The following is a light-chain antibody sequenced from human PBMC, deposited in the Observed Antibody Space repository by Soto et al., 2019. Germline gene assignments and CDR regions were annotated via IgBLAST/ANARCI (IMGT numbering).Light chain of an antibody. CDR3: SSYTTSNTRQIV. CDR2: DVS. J-gene: IGLJ1*01. Sequence: QSALTQPASVSGSPGQSITISCTGTSSDVGGYNYVSWYQQHPGKAPKFMIYDVSNRPSGVSNRFSGSKSGNTASLTISGXXXXXEADYYCSSYTTSNTRQIVFGTGTKVTVL. V-gene: IGLV2-14*01. CDR1: SSDVGGYNY.